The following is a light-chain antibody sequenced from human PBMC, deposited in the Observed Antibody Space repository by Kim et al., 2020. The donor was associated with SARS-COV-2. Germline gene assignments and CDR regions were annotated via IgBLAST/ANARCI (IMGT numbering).Light chain of an antibody. V-gene: IGLV3-1*01. CDR2: KDS. Sequence: SYELTQPPSVSVSPGQTASITCSGDGLGNKYASWYQQRSGQSPVLVFYKDSKRPSGIPSPSSASNSGTTAPRPTTGPQAMEKADYSFQPWNNTVGVFGTG. CDR1: GLGNKY. CDR3: QPWNNTVGV. J-gene: IGLJ1*01.